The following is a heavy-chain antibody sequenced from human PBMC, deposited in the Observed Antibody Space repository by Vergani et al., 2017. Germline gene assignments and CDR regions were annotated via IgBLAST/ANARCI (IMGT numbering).Heavy chain of an antibody. J-gene: IGHJ4*02. CDR3: ARMTLLYYFDY. D-gene: IGHD2/OR15-2a*01. Sequence: QVQLVESGGGVVQPGRSLRLSCAGSGFTLSSHAMHWVRQAPGKGLEWVAFIWYDGSKEYYADSVKGRFTISRDNSKNTLYLQMNSLRAEDTAVYYCARMTLLYYFDYWGQGTLVTVSS. CDR1: GFTLSSHA. V-gene: IGHV3-33*01. CDR2: IWYDGSKE.